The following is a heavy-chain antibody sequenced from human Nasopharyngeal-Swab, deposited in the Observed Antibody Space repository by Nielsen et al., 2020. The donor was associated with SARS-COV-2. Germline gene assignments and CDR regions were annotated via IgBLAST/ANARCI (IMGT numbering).Heavy chain of an antibody. Sequence: ASVKVSCKASGYTFTSYDINWVRQATGQGLEWMGWMNPNSGNTGYAQKFQGRVPMTRNTSISTAYMELSSLRSEDTAVYYCARPRNWNDGLDYWGQGTLVTVSS. CDR3: ARPRNWNDGLDY. D-gene: IGHD1-1*01. J-gene: IGHJ4*02. CDR2: MNPNSGNT. V-gene: IGHV1-8*01. CDR1: GYTFTSYD.